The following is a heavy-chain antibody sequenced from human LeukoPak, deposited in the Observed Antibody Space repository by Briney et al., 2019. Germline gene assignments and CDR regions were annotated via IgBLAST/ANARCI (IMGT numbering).Heavy chain of an antibody. V-gene: IGHV3-30*02. Sequence: PGGSLRLSCAAPGFTFDSYGMHWVRQAPGKGLEWVAFIRSDGNNKYYADSVKGRFTISRDNSKNTLYLQMNSLRAEDTAVYYCAKTLNMVRGVTTDYWGQGTLVTVSS. CDR1: GFTFDSYG. D-gene: IGHD3-10*01. CDR2: IRSDGNNK. CDR3: AKTLNMVRGVTTDY. J-gene: IGHJ4*02.